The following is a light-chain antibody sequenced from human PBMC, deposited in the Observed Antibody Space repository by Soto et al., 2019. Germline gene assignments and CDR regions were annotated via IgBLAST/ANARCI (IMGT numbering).Light chain of an antibody. J-gene: IGLJ3*02. Sequence: QSVLTQPPSASGTPGQRVTIYCSGSSSNTGSNTVNWYQQLPGTAPKLLIYSTYQRPSGVPDRFSGSKSGTSASLAISGLQSEDEADYYCAAWDDSLKGWVFGGGTKVTVL. CDR2: STY. CDR3: AAWDDSLKGWV. CDR1: SSNTGSNT. V-gene: IGLV1-44*01.